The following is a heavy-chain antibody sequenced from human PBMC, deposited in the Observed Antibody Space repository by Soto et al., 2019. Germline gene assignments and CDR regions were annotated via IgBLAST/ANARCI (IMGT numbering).Heavy chain of an antibody. D-gene: IGHD1-1*01. J-gene: IGHJ4*02. CDR3: ARDLAGKKITGTYSIPPGFDY. CDR1: GFTFSNYG. CDR2: IWYDGSNK. Sequence: PGGSLRLSCAASGFTFSNYGMHWVRQAPGKGLEWVAVIWYDGSNKYYADSVKGRFIISRDNSKNTLYLQMNSLRAEDTAVYYCARDLAGKKITGTYSIPPGFDYWGQGALVTVSS. V-gene: IGHV3-33*01.